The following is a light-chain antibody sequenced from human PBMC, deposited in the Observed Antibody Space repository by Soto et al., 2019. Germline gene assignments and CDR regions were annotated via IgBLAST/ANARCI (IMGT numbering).Light chain of an antibody. CDR1: QNTANW. CDR3: QQYNAYPWT. CDR2: DAS. V-gene: IGKV1-5*01. Sequence: DIRMTQSPSTLSASVGDRVTITCRASQNTANWLAWYQQKPGKAPQLLIYDASNLKSGVPSRFSGSGYGIEFTLTIDTLQPDDFATYYCQQYNAYPWTFGQGNKGDIK. J-gene: IGKJ1*01.